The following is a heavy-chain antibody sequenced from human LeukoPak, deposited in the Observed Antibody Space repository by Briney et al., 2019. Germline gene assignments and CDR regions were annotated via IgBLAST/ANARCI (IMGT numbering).Heavy chain of an antibody. Sequence: PSETLSLTCAVYGGSFSGYYWSWIRQPPGKGLEWIGEINHSGSTNYNPSLKSRVTISVDTSKNQFSLKLSSVTAADTAVYYCAREVAAAGWYWFDPWGQGTLVTVSS. CDR3: AREVAAAGWYWFDP. J-gene: IGHJ5*02. CDR2: INHSGST. D-gene: IGHD6-13*01. CDR1: GGSFSGYY. V-gene: IGHV4-34*01.